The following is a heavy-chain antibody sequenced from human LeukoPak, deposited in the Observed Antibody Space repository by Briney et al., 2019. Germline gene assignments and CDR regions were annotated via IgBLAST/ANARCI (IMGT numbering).Heavy chain of an antibody. J-gene: IGHJ4*02. CDR2: VYPADSDT. Sequence: GESLKISCKGSGYSFPSYWIAWVRQMPGKGLVWMGNVYPADSDTRYSPSFQGQVTISADKSIRTAYLQWTSLKASDTAIYYCARGGLGNSYRYVYWGQGTLVTVSS. CDR3: ARGGLGNSYRYVY. CDR1: GYSFPSYW. D-gene: IGHD5-18*01. V-gene: IGHV5-51*01.